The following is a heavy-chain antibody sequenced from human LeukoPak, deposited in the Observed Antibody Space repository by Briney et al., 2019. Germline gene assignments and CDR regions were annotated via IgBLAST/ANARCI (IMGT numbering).Heavy chain of an antibody. J-gene: IGHJ4*02. CDR3: AKTSVGEGRIIASGYFDK. Sequence: TGGSLRLSCAASGFTFDDYGMSWVRQAPGKGLEWVSGINWNGGSTGYADSVEGRFTISRDNSKNTLYLQMNSLRAEDTAVYYCAKTSVGEGRIIASGYFDKWGQGTLVTVSS. V-gene: IGHV3-20*04. CDR2: INWNGGST. D-gene: IGHD2-15*01. CDR1: GFTFDDYG.